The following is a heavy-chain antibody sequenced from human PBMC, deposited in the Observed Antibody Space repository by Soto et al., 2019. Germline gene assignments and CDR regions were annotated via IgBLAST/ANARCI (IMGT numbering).Heavy chain of an antibody. J-gene: IGHJ6*02. CDR2: ISSSSSYI. D-gene: IGHD3-9*01. CDR1: GFTFSSYS. Sequence: EVQLVESGGGLVKPGGSLSLSCAASGFTFSSYSMNWVRQAPGKGLEWVSSISSSSSYIYYADSVKGRFTISRDNAKNSLYLQMNSLRAEDTAVYYCARSGSRYFDWLPSDYYYGMDVWGQGTTVTVSS. V-gene: IGHV3-21*01. CDR3: ARSGSRYFDWLPSDYYYGMDV.